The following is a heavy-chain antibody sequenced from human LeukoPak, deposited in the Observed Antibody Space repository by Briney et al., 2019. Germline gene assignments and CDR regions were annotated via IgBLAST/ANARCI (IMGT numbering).Heavy chain of an antibody. CDR2: MNQDGNEK. J-gene: IGHJ4*02. CDR3: ARALRRGGVMKY. CDR1: AFSFNTYW. V-gene: IGHV3-7*01. Sequence: GGSLRLSCAASAFSFNTYWMTWVRQAPGKGLEWVASMNQDGNEKYYVDSVKGRFTISRDNAKNSLYLQVNSLRVEDTAVSYCARALRRGGVMKYWGQGTLVTVSS. D-gene: IGHD3-16*01.